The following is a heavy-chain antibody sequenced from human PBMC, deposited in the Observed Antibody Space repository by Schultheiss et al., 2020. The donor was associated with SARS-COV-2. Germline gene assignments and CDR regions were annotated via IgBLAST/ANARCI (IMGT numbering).Heavy chain of an antibody. D-gene: IGHD3-22*01. V-gene: IGHV3-30*19. Sequence: GGSLRLSCAASGFTFSSYGMHWVRQAPGKGLEWVAVISYDGSNKYYADSVKGRFTISRDNAKNSLYLQMNSLRAEDTAVYYCARSPTLRVITSKGYFDYWGQGTLVTVSS. CDR3: ARSPTLRVITSKGYFDY. CDR1: GFTFSSYG. CDR2: ISYDGSNK. J-gene: IGHJ4*02.